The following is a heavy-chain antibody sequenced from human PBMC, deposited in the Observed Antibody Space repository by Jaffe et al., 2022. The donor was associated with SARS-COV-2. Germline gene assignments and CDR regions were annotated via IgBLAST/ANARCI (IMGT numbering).Heavy chain of an antibody. CDR2: IYYSGST. CDR1: GGSISSYY. CDR3: ARERAYYGSGSYSDNWFDP. Sequence: QVQLQESGPGLVKPSETLSLTCTVSGGSISSYYWSWIRQPPGKGLEWIGYIYYSGSTNYNPSLKSRVTISVDTSKNQFSLKLSSVTAADTAVYYCARERAYYGSGSYSDNWFDPWGQGTLVTVSS. V-gene: IGHV4-59*01. J-gene: IGHJ5*02. D-gene: IGHD3-10*01.